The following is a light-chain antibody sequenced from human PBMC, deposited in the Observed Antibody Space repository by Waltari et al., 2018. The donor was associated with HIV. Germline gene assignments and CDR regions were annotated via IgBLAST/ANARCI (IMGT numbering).Light chain of an antibody. CDR2: DAS. CDR3: QQYANWPFT. J-gene: IGKJ5*01. V-gene: IGKV3-15*01. Sequence: EKVMTQSPATLSVSPGERATFTCRASQSVNNNLAWYQQKPGQAPRLLISDASTRATGIPARFSGSGSGTEFTLTISSLQSEDFAVYFCQQYANWPFTFGQGTRLEIK. CDR1: QSVNNN.